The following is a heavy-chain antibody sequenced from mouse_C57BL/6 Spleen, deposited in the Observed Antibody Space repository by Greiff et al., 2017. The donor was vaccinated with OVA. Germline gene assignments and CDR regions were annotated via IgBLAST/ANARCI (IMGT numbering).Heavy chain of an antibody. CDR3: ARWRRPLYYAMDY. J-gene: IGHJ4*01. V-gene: IGHV1-80*01. CDR2: IYPGDGDT. Sequence: QVQLKQSGAELVKPGASVKISCKASGYAFSSYWMNWVKQRPGKGLEWIGQIYPGDGDTNYNGKFKGKATLTADKSSSTAYMQLSSLTSEDSAVYFCARWRRPLYYAMDYWGQGTSVTVSS. CDR1: GYAFSSYW.